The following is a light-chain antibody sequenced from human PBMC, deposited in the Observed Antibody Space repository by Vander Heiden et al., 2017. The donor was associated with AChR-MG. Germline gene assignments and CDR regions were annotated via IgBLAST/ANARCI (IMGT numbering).Light chain of an antibody. V-gene: IGKV1-39*01. CDR2: AAS. Sequence: DIQMTQSPSSLSASVGDRVTITCRASQSISSYLNWYQQKPRKAPKLLIYAASSLQSGVPSRFSGSGSGTDFTLTISRLQPEDFATYYCQQSYSTRGFGHGTKVDIK. CDR1: QSISSY. J-gene: IGKJ3*01. CDR3: QQSYSTRG.